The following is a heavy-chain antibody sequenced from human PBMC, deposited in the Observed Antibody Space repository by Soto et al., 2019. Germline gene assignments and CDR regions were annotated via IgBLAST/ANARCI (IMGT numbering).Heavy chain of an antibody. D-gene: IGHD1-1*01. J-gene: IGHJ6*04. CDR1: CGSITSGGCY. CDR2: IYYSGTT. Sequence: PSETLSLPCTVSCGSITSGGCYWSWTRQHPGKAPERIGYIYYSGTTYYTPSLKSRVSISEDTSKNQFFLKLSSVTAADTAVYYCAGAPGGGRQGEIIPWYNFGIEVWGKGTPVTVSS. V-gene: IGHV4-31*03. CDR3: AGAPGGGRQGEIIPWYNFGIEV.